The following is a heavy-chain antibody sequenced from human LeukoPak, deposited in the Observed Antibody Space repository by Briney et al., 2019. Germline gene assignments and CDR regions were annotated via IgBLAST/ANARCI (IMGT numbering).Heavy chain of an antibody. V-gene: IGHV4-34*01. D-gene: IGHD2-15*01. CDR1: GGSFSGYY. CDR2: INHSGST. J-gene: IGHJ4*02. Sequence: SETLSLTCAVYGGSFSGYYWSWIRQPPGKGLEWIGEINHSGSTNYNPSLKSRVTISVDTSKNQFSLKLSSVTAADTAVYYCARGPRYCSGGSCYDFDYWGQGTLVTVSS. CDR3: ARGPRYCSGGSCYDFDY.